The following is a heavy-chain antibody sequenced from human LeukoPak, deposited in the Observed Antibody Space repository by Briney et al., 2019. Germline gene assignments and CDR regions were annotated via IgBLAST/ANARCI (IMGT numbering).Heavy chain of an antibody. D-gene: IGHD6-19*01. CDR3: ARKNSGGWSKGAFDY. J-gene: IGHJ4*02. V-gene: IGHV4-4*02. CDR2: IYHSGST. CDR1: GGSISSSNW. Sequence: KSSETLSLTCAVSGGSISSSNWWSWVRQPPGKGLEWIGEIYHSGSTNYNPSLKSRVTISVDKSKNQFSLKLSSVTAADTAVYYWARKNSGGWSKGAFDYWGQGPLVTVSS.